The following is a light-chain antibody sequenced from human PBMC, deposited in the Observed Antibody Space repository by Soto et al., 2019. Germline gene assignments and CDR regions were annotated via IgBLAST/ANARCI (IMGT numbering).Light chain of an antibody. Sequence: DIQMTQSPSSLSASVGDRVTITCRASQSIRTYLNWYQQKPGKAPKFLIYAASRLQSGVPSRFSGSGSGTDFTLTISSLQSEDFAVYYCQKYNNWPPEYTFGQGTKVDIK. CDR1: QSIRTY. V-gene: IGKV1-39*01. CDR3: QKYNNWPPEYT. CDR2: AAS. J-gene: IGKJ2*01.